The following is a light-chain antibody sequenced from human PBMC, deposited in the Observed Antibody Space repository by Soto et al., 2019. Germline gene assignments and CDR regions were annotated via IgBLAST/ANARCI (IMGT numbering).Light chain of an antibody. V-gene: IGKV3-15*01. Sequence: EIVMTQSPATLSVSPGERATLSCRVSQSVSSTFAWYKQKPGQAPRLLIYGASTRATGIPARFSGSGSGTEFTLTISSLQSEDFALYYCQQYKDWPLTFGGGTKVEIK. J-gene: IGKJ4*01. CDR1: QSVSST. CDR2: GAS. CDR3: QQYKDWPLT.